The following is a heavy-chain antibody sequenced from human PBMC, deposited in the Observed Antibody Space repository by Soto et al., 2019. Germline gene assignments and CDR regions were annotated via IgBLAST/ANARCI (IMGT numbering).Heavy chain of an antibody. V-gene: IGHV1-2*04. Sequence: ASVKVSCKASGYTFTGYYMHWVRQAPGQGLEWMGWINPNSGGTNYAQKFQGWVTMTRDTSISTAYMELSRLRSDDTAVYYCARAEYCTGGSCQKAPLGIWGQGTLVTVSS. D-gene: IGHD2-15*01. CDR3: ARAEYCTGGSCQKAPLGI. J-gene: IGHJ4*03. CDR2: INPNSGGT. CDR1: GYTFTGYY.